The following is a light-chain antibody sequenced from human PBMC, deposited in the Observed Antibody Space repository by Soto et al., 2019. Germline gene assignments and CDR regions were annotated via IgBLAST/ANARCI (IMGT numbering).Light chain of an antibody. CDR2: DDS. CDR1: NIGTKS. V-gene: IGLV3-21*02. Sequence: SYELTQAPSVSVAPGQTARITCGGKNIGTKSVHWYQQRPGQAPVLVVYDDSDRPSGIPERFSGSNSGNTATLTVSRVEAGDEADYYCQVWDSSDHYVFGTGTKVTV. J-gene: IGLJ1*01. CDR3: QVWDSSDHYV.